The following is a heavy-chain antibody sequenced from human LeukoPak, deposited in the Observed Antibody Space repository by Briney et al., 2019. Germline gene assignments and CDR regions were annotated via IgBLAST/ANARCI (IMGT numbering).Heavy chain of an antibody. CDR1: GFTFSSYA. J-gene: IGHJ4*02. Sequence: PGGSLRLSCAASGFTFSSYAMHWVRQAPGKGLEWVAVISYDGSNKYYADSVKGRFTISRDNSKNTLYLQMNSLRAEDTAVYYCARDTSSRSYSGPFDYWGQGTLVTVSS. D-gene: IGHD1-26*01. V-gene: IGHV3-30*01. CDR2: ISYDGSNK. CDR3: ARDTSSRSYSGPFDY.